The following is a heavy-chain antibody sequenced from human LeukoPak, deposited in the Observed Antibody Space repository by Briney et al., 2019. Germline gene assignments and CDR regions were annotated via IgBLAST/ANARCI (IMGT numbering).Heavy chain of an antibody. CDR2: IWYDGSNK. CDR1: GFTFSSYG. V-gene: IGHV3-33*01. CDR3: ARDLGWRTAARSFDY. Sequence: SGGSLRLSCAASGFTFSSYGMHWVRQAPGKGLEWVAVIWYDGSNKYYADSVKGRFTISRDNSKNTLYPQMNSLRAEDAAVYYCARDLGWRTAARSFDYWGQGTLVTVSS. J-gene: IGHJ4*02. D-gene: IGHD6-6*01.